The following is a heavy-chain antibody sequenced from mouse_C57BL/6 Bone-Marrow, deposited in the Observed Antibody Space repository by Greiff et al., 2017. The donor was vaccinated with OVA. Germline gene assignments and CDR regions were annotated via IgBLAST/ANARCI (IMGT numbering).Heavy chain of an antibody. CDR2: ISYSGST. CDR1: GYSITSDY. Sequence: EVHLVESGPGLAKPSQTLSLTCSVTGYSITSDYRNWIRKFPGNKLEYMGYISYSGSTYYNPSLKSRISITRDTSKNQYYLQLTSVTTEDTATYYCARSSNYDWYFDVWGTGTTVTVSS. V-gene: IGHV3-8*01. J-gene: IGHJ1*03. CDR3: ARSSNYDWYFDV. D-gene: IGHD2-5*01.